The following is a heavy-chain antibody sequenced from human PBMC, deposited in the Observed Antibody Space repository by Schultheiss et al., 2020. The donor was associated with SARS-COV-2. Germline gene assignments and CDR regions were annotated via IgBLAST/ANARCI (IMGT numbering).Heavy chain of an antibody. J-gene: IGHJ5*02. CDR1: GDSIRRGDYF. CDR3: ARDEGKNYFDP. Sequence: LRLSCTVSGDSIRRGDYFWSWIRQHPGKGLEWIGCISYSGRTYYSPSLKSRVTISVDRSKNQVSLKLSSVTGADTAVYFCARDEGKNYFDPWGQGIQVTVSS. V-gene: IGHV4-31*03. D-gene: IGHD1-7*01. CDR2: ISYSGRT.